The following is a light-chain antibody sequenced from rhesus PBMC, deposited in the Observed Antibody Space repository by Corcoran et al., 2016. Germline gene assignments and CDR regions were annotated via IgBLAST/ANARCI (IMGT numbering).Light chain of an antibody. J-gene: IGKJ2*01. CDR1: ENVNNY. V-gene: IGKV1-74*01. Sequence: DIQMTQSPSSLSASVGDRVTITCRASENVNNYLNWYQQKPGKAPKLLIYKASTLQSGVPSRFSGSGPVPDYTFTISRLQPEDVATYYCQHGYGTPYSFGQGTKVEIK. CDR2: KAS. CDR3: QHGYGTPYS.